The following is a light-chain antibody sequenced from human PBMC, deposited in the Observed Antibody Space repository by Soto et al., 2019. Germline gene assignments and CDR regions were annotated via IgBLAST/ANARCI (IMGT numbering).Light chain of an antibody. CDR2: WAS. CDR1: QNVLSTSNTRNY. J-gene: IGKJ1*01. V-gene: IGKV4-1*01. CDR3: QQYYTTPHT. Sequence: DIVMTQSPDSLAVSLGERATINCKSSQNVLSTSNTRNYLAWYQHKPGQPPQLLVSWASTRDSAVPDRFSGSGSGTDFTLTISSLQAEDAAVYYCQQYYTTPHTFGQGTKVEI.